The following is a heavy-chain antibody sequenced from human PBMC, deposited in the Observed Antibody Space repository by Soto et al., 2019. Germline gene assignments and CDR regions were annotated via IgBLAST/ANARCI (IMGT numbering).Heavy chain of an antibody. CDR3: ARAPYDYVWGSYLPFDY. V-gene: IGHV3-30-3*01. J-gene: IGHJ4*02. Sequence: QVQLVESGGGVVQPGRSLRLSCAASGFTFSSYAMHWVRHAPGKGLEWVAVISYDGSNKYYADSVKGRFTISRDNSKNTLLLQMNSLRAEDTAVYYCARAPYDYVWGSYLPFDYWGQGTLVTVSS. D-gene: IGHD3-16*02. CDR2: ISYDGSNK. CDR1: GFTFSSYA.